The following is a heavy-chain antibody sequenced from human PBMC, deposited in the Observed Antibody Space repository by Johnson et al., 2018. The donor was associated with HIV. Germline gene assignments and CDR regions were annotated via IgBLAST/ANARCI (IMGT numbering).Heavy chain of an antibody. Sequence: VQLVESGGGVVQPGRSLSLSCAASGFTFSSYAMYWVRQAPGKGLEWVAVISYDGSDKYYADSVKGRFTISRDNSKNTLYLQMNSLRAEDTAVYYCAKDMVVRENGAFDIWGQGTMVTVSS. CDR3: AKDMVVRENGAFDI. CDR2: ISYDGSDK. J-gene: IGHJ3*02. CDR1: GFTFSSYA. V-gene: IGHV3-30*04. D-gene: IGHD3-10*01.